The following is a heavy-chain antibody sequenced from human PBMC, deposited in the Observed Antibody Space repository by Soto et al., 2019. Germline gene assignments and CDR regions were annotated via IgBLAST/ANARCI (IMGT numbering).Heavy chain of an antibody. CDR2: IYYSGST. CDR3: ARQDQWLGGWVDP. CDR1: GGSISSSSYY. J-gene: IGHJ5*02. D-gene: IGHD6-19*01. Sequence: SETLSLTCTVSGGSISSSSYYWGWIRQPPGKGLEWIGSIYYSGSTYYNPSLKSRVTISVDTSKNQFSLKLSSVTAADTAVYYCARQDQWLGGWVDPWGQGTLVTVSS. V-gene: IGHV4-39*01.